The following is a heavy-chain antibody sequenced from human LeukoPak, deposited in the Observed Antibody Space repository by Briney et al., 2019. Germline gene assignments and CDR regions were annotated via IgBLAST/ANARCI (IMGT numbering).Heavy chain of an antibody. V-gene: IGHV4-59*12. CDR2: IYYSGST. CDR3: ARGLGLPYYYYYYMDV. D-gene: IGHD5-12*01. CDR1: GGSISSYY. Sequence: SETLSLTCTVSGGSISSYYWSWIRQPPGKGLEWIGYIYYSGSTNYNPSLKSRVTMSVDTSKNQFSLKLSSVTAADTAVYYCARGLGLPYYYYYYMDVWGKGTTVTVSS. J-gene: IGHJ6*03.